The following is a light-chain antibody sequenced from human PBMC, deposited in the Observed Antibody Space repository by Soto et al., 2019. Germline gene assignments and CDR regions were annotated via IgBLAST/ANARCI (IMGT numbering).Light chain of an antibody. CDR2: GAS. Sequence: EIVLTQSPGTLSLSPGERATLSCRASQSVWSTFLAWYQHKPGQAPRLLIHGASSRATGIPDRFSGSGSGTDFTVTISRLEPEDFAVYYCQQYGGSPFAFGGGTKVEIK. J-gene: IGKJ4*01. V-gene: IGKV3-20*01. CDR1: QSVWSTF. CDR3: QQYGGSPFA.